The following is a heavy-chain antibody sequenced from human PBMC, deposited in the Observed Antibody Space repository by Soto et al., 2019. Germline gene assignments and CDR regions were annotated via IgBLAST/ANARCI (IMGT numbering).Heavy chain of an antibody. J-gene: IGHJ4*01. CDR1: GCTFSNAW. CDR3: TTDSYSTIIIVRFDY. Sequence: GGSLRLSCAASGCTFSNAWINWVRQAPGKGLEWVGRIKSKTDGGTTDYAAPVKGRFAISRDDSNNMVYLQMNSLKIEDTAVYYCTTDSYSTIIIVRFDYWGPGTLVTVPQ. CDR2: IKSKTDGGTT. V-gene: IGHV3-15*07. D-gene: IGHD3-22*01.